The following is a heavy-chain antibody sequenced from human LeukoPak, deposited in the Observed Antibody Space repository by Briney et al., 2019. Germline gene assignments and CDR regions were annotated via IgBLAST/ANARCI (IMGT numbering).Heavy chain of an antibody. CDR1: GFTFSSYA. CDR3: ANMGYSGSWYKDFDY. D-gene: IGHD6-13*01. Sequence: PGRCLRLSCAASGFTFSSYAMSWVRQAPGKGLEWVSAISGSGGTTYYADSVKGRFTISRDNSKNTLYLQMNSLRAEDTAVYYCANMGYSGSWYKDFDYWGQGTLVTVSS. J-gene: IGHJ4*02. CDR2: ISGSGGTT. V-gene: IGHV3-23*01.